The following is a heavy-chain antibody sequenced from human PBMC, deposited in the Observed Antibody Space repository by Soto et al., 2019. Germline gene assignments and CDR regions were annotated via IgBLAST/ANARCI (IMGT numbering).Heavy chain of an antibody. V-gene: IGHV4-59*01. J-gene: IGHJ3*02. CDR3: ARDFCGGECYHDAFDI. CDR1: GGSISSYY. D-gene: IGHD2-21*01. CDR2: IYYSGST. Sequence: SETLSLTCTVSGGSISSYYWSWIRQPPGKGLEWIGYIYYSGSTNYNPSLKSRVTISVDTSKNQFSLKLSSVTAADTAVYYCARDFCGGECYHDAFDIWGQGTMVTVSS.